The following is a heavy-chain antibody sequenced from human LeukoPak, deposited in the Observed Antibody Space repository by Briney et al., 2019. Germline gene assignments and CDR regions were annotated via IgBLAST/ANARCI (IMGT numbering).Heavy chain of an antibody. CDR3: ARDLNSGWFLYT. Sequence: GGSLRLSCAASGFTFSSYAMSWVRQAPGKGLEWASAISGSGGSTYYADSVKGRFTISRDNSKNTLYLQMNSLRAEDTAVYYCARDLNSGWFLYTWGQGTLVTVPS. CDR2: ISGSGGST. D-gene: IGHD6-19*01. J-gene: IGHJ5*02. V-gene: IGHV3-23*01. CDR1: GFTFSSYA.